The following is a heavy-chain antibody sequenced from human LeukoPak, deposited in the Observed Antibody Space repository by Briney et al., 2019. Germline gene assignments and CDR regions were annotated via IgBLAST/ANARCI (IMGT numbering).Heavy chain of an antibody. Sequence: GGSLRLPCVASGVTVGSNYMSWVRQAPGQGLEWVSVLYSGGTTYYADSVRGRFIISRDESRNTLYLQMNSLTVADTAVYYCARDPYSGSYGAYYYYYMDVWGKGTTVTISS. CDR3: ARDPYSGSYGAYYYYYMDV. CDR1: GVTVGSNY. CDR2: LYSGGTT. V-gene: IGHV3-53*01. D-gene: IGHD1-26*01. J-gene: IGHJ6*03.